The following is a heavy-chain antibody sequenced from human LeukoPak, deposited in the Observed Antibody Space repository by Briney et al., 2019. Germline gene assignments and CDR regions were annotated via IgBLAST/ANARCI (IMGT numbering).Heavy chain of an antibody. J-gene: IGHJ4*02. CDR2: IIPILGIA. CDR1: GGTFSSYA. Sequence: SVKVSCKASGGTFSSYAISWVRQAPGQGLEWMGRIIPILGIANYAQKFQGRVTITTDKSTSTDYMELSSLRSEDTAVYYCARDQSKLGFDYWGQGTLVTVSS. CDR3: ARDQSKLGFDY. V-gene: IGHV1-69*04. D-gene: IGHD3-16*01.